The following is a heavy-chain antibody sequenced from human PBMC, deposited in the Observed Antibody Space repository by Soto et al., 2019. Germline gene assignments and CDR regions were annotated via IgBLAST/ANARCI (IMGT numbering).Heavy chain of an antibody. V-gene: IGHV4-34*01. D-gene: IGHD6-19*01. CDR3: ARGGQSIAVARIDY. CDR2: INHSGST. CDR1: GDSISSYY. J-gene: IGHJ4*02. Sequence: SETLSLTCTVSGDSISSYYWSWIRQPPGKGLEWIGEINHSGSTNYNPSLKSRVTISVDTSKNQFSLKLSSVTAADTAVYYCARGGQSIAVARIDYWGQGTLVTVSS.